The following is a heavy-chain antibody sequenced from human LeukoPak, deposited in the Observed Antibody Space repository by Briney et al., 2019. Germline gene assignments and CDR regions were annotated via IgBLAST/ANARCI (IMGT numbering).Heavy chain of an antibody. Sequence: EASVKVSCKASGYTFTGYYMHWVRQAPGQGLEWMGRINPNSGGTNYARKFQGRVTMTRDTSISTAYMELSRLRSDDTAVYYCARFGEWPGYFDYWGQGTLVTVSS. V-gene: IGHV1-2*06. CDR3: ARFGEWPGYFDY. CDR2: INPNSGGT. J-gene: IGHJ4*02. D-gene: IGHD2-8*01. CDR1: GYTFTGYY.